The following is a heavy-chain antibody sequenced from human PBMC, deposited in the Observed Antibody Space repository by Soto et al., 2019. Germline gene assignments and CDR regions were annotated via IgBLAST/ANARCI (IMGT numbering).Heavy chain of an antibody. Sequence: SETLSLTCAVYGGSLSGYYGSWIRQPPGKGLEWIGEINHSGSTNYNPSLKSRVTISVDTSKNQFSLKLSSVTAADTAVYYCARGRRERITMVRAPNWFDPWGQGTLVTVSS. J-gene: IGHJ5*02. CDR2: INHSGST. CDR1: GGSLSGYY. D-gene: IGHD3-10*01. CDR3: ARGRRERITMVRAPNWFDP. V-gene: IGHV4-34*01.